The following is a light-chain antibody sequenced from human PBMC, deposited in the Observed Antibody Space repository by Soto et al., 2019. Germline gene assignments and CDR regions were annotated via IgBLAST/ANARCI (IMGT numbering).Light chain of an antibody. Sequence: QSALTQPASVSGSPGQSITISCTGTSSNVGSYKLVSWYQQHPGKAPKLMIFEVNKRPSGVPNRFSGSKSGNTASLTISGLKVEDEADYYCCSSGGSPTYVFGTGTKLTVL. J-gene: IGLJ1*01. V-gene: IGLV2-23*02. CDR3: CSSGGSPTYV. CDR1: SSNVGSYKL. CDR2: EVN.